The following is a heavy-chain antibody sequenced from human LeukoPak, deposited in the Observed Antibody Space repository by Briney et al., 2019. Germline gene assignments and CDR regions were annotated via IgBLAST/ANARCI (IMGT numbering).Heavy chain of an antibody. Sequence: SVKVSCKASGGTFSSYAISWVRQAPGQGLEWMGGIIPIFGTANYAQKFQGRVTITTDESTSTAYMELSSLRSEDTAVYYCARAEEYGSWDYYGMDVWGQGTTVTVSS. CDR3: ARAEEYGSWDYYGMDV. CDR1: GGTFSSYA. V-gene: IGHV1-69*05. CDR2: IIPIFGTA. D-gene: IGHD3-10*01. J-gene: IGHJ6*02.